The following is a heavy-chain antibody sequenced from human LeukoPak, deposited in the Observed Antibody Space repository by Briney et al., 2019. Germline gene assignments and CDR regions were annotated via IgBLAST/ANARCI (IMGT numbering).Heavy chain of an antibody. J-gene: IGHJ4*02. CDR2: IYYSGST. CDR3: AAYRTYYYDSSGYYYFDY. D-gene: IGHD3-22*01. V-gene: IGHV4-59*01. Sequence: SETLSLTCTVSGGSISSYYWSWIRQPPGKGLEWIGYIYYSGSTNYNPSLKSRVTISADTSKNQFSLKLSSVTAADTAVYYCAAYRTYYYDSSGYYYFDYWGQGTLVTVSS. CDR1: GGSISSYY.